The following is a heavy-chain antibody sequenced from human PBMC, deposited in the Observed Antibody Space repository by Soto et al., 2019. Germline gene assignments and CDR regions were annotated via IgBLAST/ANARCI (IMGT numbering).Heavy chain of an antibody. CDR2: ISSSSSTI. Sequence: EVQVVESGGGLVQPGGSLRLSCAASGFTFSSNSMNWVRQAPGKGLEWISYISSSSSTIYADPVKGRFTIYRDNAKNSLYLQMNSLRDEETAVYYCARVIWSGHLTSDLWGQGTLVTVSS. CDR1: GFTFSSNS. V-gene: IGHV3-48*02. J-gene: IGHJ5*02. D-gene: IGHD3-3*01. CDR3: ARVIWSGHLTSDL.